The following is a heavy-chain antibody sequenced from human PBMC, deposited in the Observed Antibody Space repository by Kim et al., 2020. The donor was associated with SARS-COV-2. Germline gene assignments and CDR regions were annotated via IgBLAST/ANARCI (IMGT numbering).Heavy chain of an antibody. V-gene: IGHV5-51*07. J-gene: IGHJ3*02. CDR3: ARIDGYNWNYEADAFDI. D-gene: IGHD1-7*01. CDR2: IYPGDSDT. Sequence: GESLKISCKGSGYSFTSYWIGWVHQMPGKGLEWMGIIYPGDSDTRYSPSFQGQVTISADKSISTAYLQWSSLKASDTAMYYCARIDGYNWNYEADAFDIWGQGTMVTVSS. CDR1: GYSFTSYW.